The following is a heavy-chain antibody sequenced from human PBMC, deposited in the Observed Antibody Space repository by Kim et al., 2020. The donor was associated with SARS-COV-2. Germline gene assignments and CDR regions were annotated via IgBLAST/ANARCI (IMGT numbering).Heavy chain of an antibody. Sequence: SVKVSCKASGGTFSSYAISWVRQAPGQGLEWMGGIIPIFGTANYAQKFQGRVAITADKSTSTAYMELSSLRSEDTAVYYCARSRERCSGGSCYSGDYWGQGTLVTVSS. J-gene: IGHJ4*02. D-gene: IGHD2-15*01. CDR2: IIPIFGTA. CDR1: GGTFSSYA. CDR3: ARSRERCSGGSCYSGDY. V-gene: IGHV1-69*06.